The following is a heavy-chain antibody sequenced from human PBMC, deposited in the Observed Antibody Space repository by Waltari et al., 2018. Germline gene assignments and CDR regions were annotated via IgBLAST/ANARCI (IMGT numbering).Heavy chain of an antibody. CDR1: GLTFTTYA. J-gene: IGHJ4*02. D-gene: IGHD3-22*01. Sequence: ELQLLESGGGLVQPGGSLRLSCAASGLTFTTYAITWVGQAPGKGLEWVSAISGSGGSTYYADSVKGRFTISRDNSKNTLYLQMNSLRAEDTAVYYCAKDTIDSSGKVWGQGTLVTVSS. CDR2: ISGSGGST. V-gene: IGHV3-23*01. CDR3: AKDTIDSSGKV.